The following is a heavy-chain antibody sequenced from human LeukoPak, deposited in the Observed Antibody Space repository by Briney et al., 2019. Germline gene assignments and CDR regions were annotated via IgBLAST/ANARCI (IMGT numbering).Heavy chain of an antibody. V-gene: IGHV3-53*01. D-gene: IGHD6-13*01. J-gene: IGHJ5*02. CDR3: ARDAPQVPAAGVLAS. Sequence: GGSLRLSCAASGLTVSDNYMSWVRQAPGKGLKWVSVMYSRGDTYYANPVKGRFTFSRDISKNTLYLQMNGLRVEDTAMYYCARDAPQVPAAGVLASWGQGTLVIVSS. CDR2: MYSRGDT. CDR1: GLTVSDNY.